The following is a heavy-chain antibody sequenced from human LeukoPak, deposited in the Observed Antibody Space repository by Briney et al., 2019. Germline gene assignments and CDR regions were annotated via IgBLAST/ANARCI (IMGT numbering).Heavy chain of an antibody. CDR3: ARDKGYSYGHAFDY. J-gene: IGHJ4*02. CDR2: IWYDGSNK. CDR1: GFTFSSYG. Sequence: GTSLRLSCAASGFTFSSYGMHWVRQAPGKGLEWVTLIWYDGSNKYYAESVKGRFTISRDNSENTLYLQMNSLRAEDTAVYYCARDKGYSYGHAFDYWGQGTPVTVSS. V-gene: IGHV3-33*01. D-gene: IGHD5-18*01.